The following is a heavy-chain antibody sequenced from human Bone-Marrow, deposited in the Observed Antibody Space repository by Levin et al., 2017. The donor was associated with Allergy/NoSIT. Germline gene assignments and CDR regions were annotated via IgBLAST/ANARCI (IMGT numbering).Heavy chain of an antibody. CDR1: GFTFGDYA. J-gene: IGHJ4*02. D-gene: IGHD3-10*01. CDR3: TRGHSGSGKWVTTFDY. Sequence: QAGGSLRLSCTASGFTFGDYAMSWFRQAPGKGLEWVGFINRKARGGTTRYAASVEGRFTISRDDSKSTVYVQMNSLKIEDTAVYYCTRGHSGSGKWVTTFDYWGQGTLVTVSS. CDR2: INRKARGGTT. V-gene: IGHV3-49*03.